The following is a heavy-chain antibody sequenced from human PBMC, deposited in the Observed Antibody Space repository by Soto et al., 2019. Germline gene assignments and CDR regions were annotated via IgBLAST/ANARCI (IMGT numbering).Heavy chain of an antibody. CDR1: GFTFSSYW. CDR2: IHNDGTTT. V-gene: IGHV3-74*01. D-gene: IGHD3-22*01. J-gene: IGHJ4*01. CDR3: VRDRAFFDTIGY. Sequence: EVQLVESGGGLVQPGGSLRLSCAASGFTFSSYWMHWVRQVPGKGLVWISRIHNDGTTTNYADSVKGRFTISRDNAKKTLSLQRNSRRAEDTAVYYCVRDRAFFDTIGYWGHGTLVTVSS.